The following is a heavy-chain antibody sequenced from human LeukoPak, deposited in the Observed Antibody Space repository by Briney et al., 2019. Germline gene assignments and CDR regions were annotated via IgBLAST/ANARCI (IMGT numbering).Heavy chain of an antibody. D-gene: IGHD3-10*01. Sequence: SETLSLTCTVSGGSISTYYWSWLRQPPGKGLEWIGYIYYSGNTNYNPSLKSRVTISVDTSKNQFSLKLSSVTAADTAVYYCARVGSGNFDLWGRGTLVTVSS. CDR1: GGSISTYY. J-gene: IGHJ2*01. V-gene: IGHV4-59*01. CDR2: IYYSGNT. CDR3: ARVGSGNFDL.